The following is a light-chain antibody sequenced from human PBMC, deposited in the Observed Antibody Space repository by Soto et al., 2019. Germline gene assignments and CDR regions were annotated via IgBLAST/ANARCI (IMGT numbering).Light chain of an antibody. V-gene: IGLV3-9*01. Sequence: SYELTQPLSVSVALGQTARITCGGNNIGSKNVHWYQQKPGQAPVLVIYRDSNRPSGIPERFSGSNSGNTATLTISRAQAGDEAYYYWQVWGSSPYVFGTGTKVTVL. CDR3: QVWGSSPYV. CDR2: RDS. CDR1: NIGSKN. J-gene: IGLJ1*01.